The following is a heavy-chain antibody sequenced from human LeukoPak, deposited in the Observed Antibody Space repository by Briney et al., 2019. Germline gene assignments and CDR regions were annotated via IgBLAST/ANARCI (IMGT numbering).Heavy chain of an antibody. CDR3: ARGAYYDFWSGYQNWFDP. CDR2: MNPNSGNT. J-gene: IGHJ5*02. D-gene: IGHD3-3*01. V-gene: IGHV1-8*01. Sequence: ASVKVSCKASGYTFTSYDVNRVRRATGQGLEWMGWMNPNSGNTGYAQKFQGRVTMTRNTSISTAYMELSSLRSEDTAVYYCARGAYYDFWSGYQNWFDPWGQGTLVTVSS. CDR1: GYTFTSYD.